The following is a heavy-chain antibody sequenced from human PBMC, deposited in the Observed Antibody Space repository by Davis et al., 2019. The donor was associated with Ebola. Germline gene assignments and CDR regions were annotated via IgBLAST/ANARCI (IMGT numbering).Heavy chain of an antibody. V-gene: IGHV1-69*13. CDR2: IIPIFGTA. D-gene: IGHD2-15*01. CDR1: GGTFSSYA. CDR3: ARDLAPGSSPLGLDY. J-gene: IGHJ4*02. Sequence: SVKVSCKASGGTFSSYAISWVRQAPGQGLEWMGGIIPIFGTANYAQKFQGRVTITADESTSTAYMELSSLRSEDTAVYYCARDLAPGSSPLGLDYWGQGTLVTVSS.